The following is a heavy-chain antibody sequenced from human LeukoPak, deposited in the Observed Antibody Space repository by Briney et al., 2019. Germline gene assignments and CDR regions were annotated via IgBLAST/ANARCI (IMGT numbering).Heavy chain of an antibody. V-gene: IGHV3-74*01. CDR3: LESAGIIG. Sequence: GGPLRLSCAASGFTFSSYWMHWVRQAPGKGLVWVSRVNNDGSTTYYADSEEGRFTISRYNTKNTLYLQMNSLRAEDTAVYICLESAGIIGWGQGTLVTVSS. D-gene: IGHD6-13*01. J-gene: IGHJ4*02. CDR2: VNNDGSTT. CDR1: GFTFSSYW.